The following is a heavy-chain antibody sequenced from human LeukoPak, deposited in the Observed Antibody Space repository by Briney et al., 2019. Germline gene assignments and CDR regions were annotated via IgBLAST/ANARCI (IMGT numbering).Heavy chain of an antibody. D-gene: IGHD6-13*01. V-gene: IGHV5-51*01. J-gene: IGHJ5*02. CDR1: GYSFTSYW. Sequence: GESLKISCKGSGYSFTSYWIGWVRQMPGKGLEWMGIIYPGDSDTRYSPSFQGQVTISADKSISTAYLQWSRLTASDTAMYYCARRSAAGTRGDNWFDPWGQGTLVTVSS. CDR2: IYPGDSDT. CDR3: ARRSAAGTRGDNWFDP.